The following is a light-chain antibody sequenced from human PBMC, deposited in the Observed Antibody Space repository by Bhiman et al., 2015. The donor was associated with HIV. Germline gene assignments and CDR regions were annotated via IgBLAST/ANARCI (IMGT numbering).Light chain of an antibody. J-gene: IGLJ1*01. CDR1: SSDVGGYNY. Sequence: QSALTQPASVSGSPGQSITISCTGTSSDVGGYNYVSWYQQHPGKAPKLMIYDVSKRPSGVSNRFSGSKSENTASLTISGLQADDEGEYFCASYTGQTTVVFGTGTMVTVL. V-gene: IGLV2-14*01. CDR3: ASYTGQTTVV. CDR2: DVS.